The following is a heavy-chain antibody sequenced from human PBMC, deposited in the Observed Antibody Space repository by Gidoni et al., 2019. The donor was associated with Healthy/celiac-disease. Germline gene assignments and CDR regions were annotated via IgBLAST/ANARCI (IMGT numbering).Heavy chain of an antibody. V-gene: IGHV4-31*03. CDR2: IYYSGST. CDR1: GGSISSGGYY. CDR3: ARERSGALAVYFDY. D-gene: IGHD2-15*01. Sequence: QVQLQESGPGLVKPSQTLSLTCPVSGGSISSGGYYWSWIRQHPGKGLEWIGYIYYSGSTYYNPSLKSRVTISVDTSKNQFSLKLSSVTAADTAVYYCARERSGALAVYFDYWGQGTLVTVSS. J-gene: IGHJ4*02.